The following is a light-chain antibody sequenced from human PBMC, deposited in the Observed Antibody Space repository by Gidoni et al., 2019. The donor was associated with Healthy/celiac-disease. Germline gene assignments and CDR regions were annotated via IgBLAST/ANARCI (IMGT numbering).Light chain of an antibody. CDR3: NSRDSSGHHLV. Sequence: SSELTQDPAVSVALGQTVRITCQGDSLRSYYATWYQQKAGQAPVLVIYGKNNRPSGIPDRFSGSSSGNTASLTITGAQAEDEADYYCNSRDSSGHHLVFGGGTKLTVL. J-gene: IGLJ3*02. CDR1: SLRSYY. V-gene: IGLV3-19*01. CDR2: GKN.